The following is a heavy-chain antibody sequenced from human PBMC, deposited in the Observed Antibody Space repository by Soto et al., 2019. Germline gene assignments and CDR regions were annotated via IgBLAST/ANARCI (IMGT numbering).Heavy chain of an antibody. CDR2: IKSKTDGGTT. V-gene: IGHV3-15*01. CDR1: GFTFSNAW. J-gene: IGHJ6*04. D-gene: IGHD3-10*01. Sequence: GGSLRLSCAASGFTFSNAWMSWVRQAPGKGLEWVGRIKSKTDGGTTDYAAPVKGRFTISRDDSKNTLYLQMNSLKTEDTAVYYCTTDRVLLWFGELLPDVWGKGTTVTVSS. CDR3: TTDRVLLWFGELLPDV.